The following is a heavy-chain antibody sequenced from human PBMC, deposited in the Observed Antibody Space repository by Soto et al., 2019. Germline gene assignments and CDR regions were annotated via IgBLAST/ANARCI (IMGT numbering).Heavy chain of an antibody. CDR3: ARDQSPLAKMTGTTHYYYYYGMDV. Sequence: SETLSLTCTVSGGSISSGDYYWSWIRQPPGKGLEWIGYIYYSGSTYYNPSLKSRVTISVDTSKNQFSLKLSSVTAADTAVYYCARDQSPLAKMTGTTHYYYYYGMDVWGQGTTVTVSS. CDR1: GGSISSGDYY. J-gene: IGHJ6*02. D-gene: IGHD1-7*01. V-gene: IGHV4-30-4*01. CDR2: IYYSGST.